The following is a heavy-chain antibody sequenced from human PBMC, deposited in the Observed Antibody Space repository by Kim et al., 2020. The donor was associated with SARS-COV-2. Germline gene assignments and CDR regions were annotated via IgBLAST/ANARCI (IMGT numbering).Heavy chain of an antibody. Sequence: GGSLRLSCAASDFTFNSCWMHWVRQAPGKGLVWVSRINCDGISTDYADSVKGRFTISRDNAKNTVFLQMNSLRAEDTAVYYCVRDSGSNNRDLYFDLWGR. J-gene: IGHJ2*01. D-gene: IGHD1-26*01. CDR2: INCDGIST. CDR3: VRDSGSNNRDLYFDL. CDR1: DFTFNSCW. V-gene: IGHV3-74*01.